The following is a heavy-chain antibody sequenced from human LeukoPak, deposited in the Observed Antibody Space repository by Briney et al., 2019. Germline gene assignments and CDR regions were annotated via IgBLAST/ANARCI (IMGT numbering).Heavy chain of an antibody. D-gene: IGHD7-27*01. CDR2: INPNSGGT. CDR1: GYTFTGYY. V-gene: IGHV1-2*02. J-gene: IGHJ3*02. CDR3: ARDPKLTGDAFDI. Sequence: ASVKVSCKASGYTFTGYYMHWVRQAPGQGLEWMGWINPNSGGTNYAQKFQGRVTMTRDTSISTAYMELSRLRSDDTAVYYCARDPKLTGDAFDIWDQGTMVTVSS.